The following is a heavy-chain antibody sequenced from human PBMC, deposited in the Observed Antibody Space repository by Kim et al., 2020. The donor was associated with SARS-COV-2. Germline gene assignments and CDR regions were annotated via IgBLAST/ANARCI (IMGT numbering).Heavy chain of an antibody. Sequence: ASVKVSCKASGYTFTSYAMNWVRQAPGQGLEWMGWINTNTGNPTYAQGFTGRFVFSLDTSVSTAYLQISSLKAEDTAVYYCARDLNYYYYYGMDVWGQGTTVTVSS. CDR1: GYTFTSYA. J-gene: IGHJ6*02. V-gene: IGHV7-4-1*02. CDR3: ARDLNYYYYYGMDV. CDR2: INTNTGNP.